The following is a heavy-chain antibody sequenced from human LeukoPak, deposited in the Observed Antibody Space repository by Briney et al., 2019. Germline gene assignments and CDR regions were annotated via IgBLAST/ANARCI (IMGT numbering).Heavy chain of an antibody. CDR3: ARSHDYGDLNWFDP. CDR1: GGSISSYY. J-gene: IGHJ5*02. Sequence: SETLSLTCGVSGGSISSYYWSWIRQPPGKGLEWIGYIYYSGSTNYNPSLKSRVTISVDTSKNQFSLKLSSVTAADTAVYYCARSHDYGDLNWFDPWGQGTLVTVSS. V-gene: IGHV4-59*01. CDR2: IYYSGST. D-gene: IGHD4-17*01.